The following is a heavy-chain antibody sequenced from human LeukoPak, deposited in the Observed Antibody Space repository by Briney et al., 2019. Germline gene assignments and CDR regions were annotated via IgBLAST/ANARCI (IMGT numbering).Heavy chain of an antibody. D-gene: IGHD3-10*02. J-gene: IGHJ6*04. V-gene: IGHV3-9*01. Sequence: SGGSLRLSCAASGFTFDHYAMHWVRQAPGKGLEWVSGISWNSGSIGYADSVKGRFTISRDNAKNSLYLQMNSLRAEDTAVYYCAELGITMIGGVWGKGTTVTISS. CDR2: ISWNSGSI. CDR1: GFTFDHYA. CDR3: AELGITMIGGV.